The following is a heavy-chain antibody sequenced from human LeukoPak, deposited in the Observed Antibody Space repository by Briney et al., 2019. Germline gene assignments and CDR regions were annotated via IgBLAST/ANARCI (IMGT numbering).Heavy chain of an antibody. J-gene: IGHJ4*02. CDR3: ARAVRWYPFDY. Sequence: SETLSLTCTVSGGSISSYYWSWIRQPPGKGLEWIGYIYYSGSTNYNPSLKSRVTISVDTSKNQFSLKLSSVTAADTAVYYCARAVRWYPFDYWGQGTLVTVSS. CDR2: IYYSGST. CDR1: GGSISSYY. D-gene: IGHD6-13*01. V-gene: IGHV4-59*01.